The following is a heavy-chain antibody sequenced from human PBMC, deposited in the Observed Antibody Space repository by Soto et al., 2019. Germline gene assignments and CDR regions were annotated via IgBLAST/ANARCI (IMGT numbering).Heavy chain of an antibody. J-gene: IGHJ6*02. D-gene: IGHD3-3*01. V-gene: IGHV1-69*13. CDR1: GGTFSSYA. CDR3: ARYDFWSGYSPPDYYYGMDV. CDR2: IIPIFGTA. Sequence: GASVKVSCKASGGTFSSYAISWVRQAPGQGLEWMGGIIPIFGTANYAQKSQGRVTITADESTSTAYMELSSLRSEDTAVYYCARYDFWSGYSPPDYYYGMDVWVQGTTVTVSS.